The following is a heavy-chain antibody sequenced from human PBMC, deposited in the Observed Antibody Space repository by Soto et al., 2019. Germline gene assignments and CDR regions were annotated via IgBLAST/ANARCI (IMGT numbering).Heavy chain of an antibody. D-gene: IGHD3-22*01. J-gene: IGHJ4*02. Sequence: ASVKVSCKASGYTFTSYAMHWVRQAPGQRLEWMGWINAGNGNTKYSQKFQGRVTITRDTSASTAYMELNSLRAEDTAVYYCARDYYKYYDSSGYYRSPAYWGQGTLVTVSS. V-gene: IGHV1-3*01. CDR1: GYTFTSYA. CDR2: INAGNGNT. CDR3: ARDYYKYYDSSGYYRSPAY.